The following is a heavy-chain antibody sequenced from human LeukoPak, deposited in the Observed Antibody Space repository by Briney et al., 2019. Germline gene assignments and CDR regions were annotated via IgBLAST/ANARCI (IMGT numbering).Heavy chain of an antibody. J-gene: IGHJ4*02. CDR2: MNPNSGNT. D-gene: IGHD3-10*01. V-gene: IGHV1-8*03. CDR1: GYTFTSYD. CDR3: ARGLRYYGSGSYSY. Sequence: ASVKVSCKASGYTFTSYDINWVRQATGQGLEWMGWMNPNSGNTGYAQKFQGRVTITRNTSISTAYIELSSLRSEDTAVYYCARGLRYYGSGSYSYWGQGTLVTVSS.